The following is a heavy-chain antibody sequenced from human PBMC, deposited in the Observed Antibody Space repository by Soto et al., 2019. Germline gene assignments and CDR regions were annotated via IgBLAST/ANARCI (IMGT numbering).Heavy chain of an antibody. CDR3: ARDSYSSSGNYCTYYTCAMDV. V-gene: IGHV5-10-1*01. CDR1: GYSFTNYW. D-gene: IGHD3-10*01. Sequence: PGESLKISCKGSGYSFTNYWMTWVRQMPGKGLEWLGRVDPTDSYSNYSPSFQGHVTISADKSISTAYLQWSSLKASDTAMYYCARDSYSSSGNYCTYYTCAMDVWGQGTMVTVYS. CDR2: VDPTDSYS. J-gene: IGHJ6*02.